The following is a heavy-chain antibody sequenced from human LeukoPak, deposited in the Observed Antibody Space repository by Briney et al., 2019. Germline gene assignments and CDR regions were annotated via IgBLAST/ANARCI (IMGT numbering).Heavy chain of an antibody. CDR3: ARDLAGEWGNYFDY. CDR2: VHYSGST. Sequence: PSETLSLTCTVSGGSIIGYYWNWVRHRPGRGLEWIGYVHYSGSTKYNSSLNNRVIISIDTSKNRFSLRLTSVTPADTAVYYCARDLAGEWGNYFDYWGQGIVVTVPS. D-gene: IGHD3-16*01. J-gene: IGHJ4*02. V-gene: IGHV4-59*12. CDR1: GGSIIGYY.